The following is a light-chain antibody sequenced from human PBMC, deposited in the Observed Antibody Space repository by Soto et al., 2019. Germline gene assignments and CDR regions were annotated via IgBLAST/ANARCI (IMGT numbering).Light chain of an antibody. CDR1: SSDVGGHNF. V-gene: IGLV2-14*01. Sequence: QSALTQPASVSGSPGQSITISCTGTSSDVGGHNFVSWYQQHPGKAPKLMIYDVSNRPSGVSNRFSGSKSGNTASLTISGLQAEDEADYYCSSYRSTTGSSTPYVFGTGTKVTVL. CDR3: SSYRSTTGSSTPYV. J-gene: IGLJ1*01. CDR2: DVS.